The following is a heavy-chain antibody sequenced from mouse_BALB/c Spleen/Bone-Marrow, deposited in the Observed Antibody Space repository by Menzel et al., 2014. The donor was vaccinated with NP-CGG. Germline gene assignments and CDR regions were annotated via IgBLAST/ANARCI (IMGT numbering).Heavy chain of an antibody. J-gene: IGHJ3*01. Sequence: EVQVVESGGGFIQPGNSLRLSCATSGFTFTDYYMTWVRQFPGKALEWLGFIRNKANGYTTEYSASVKGRFTISRDNSQSILYLQMNTLRAEDSATYYCVRDAGLLRFAYWGQGTLVTVSA. CDR1: GFTFTDYY. V-gene: IGHV7-3*02. CDR3: VRDAGLLRFAY. D-gene: IGHD1-1*01. CDR2: IRNKANGYTT.